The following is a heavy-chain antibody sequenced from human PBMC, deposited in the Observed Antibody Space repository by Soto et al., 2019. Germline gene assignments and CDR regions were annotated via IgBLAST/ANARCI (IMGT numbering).Heavy chain of an antibody. CDR1: GDSVTGNTAG. V-gene: IGHV6-1*01. Sequence: SQTLSLTCVISGDSVTGNTAGWKWIRQSPSKGLEWLGRTYYRSKWYYDYAGSVKGRMTITPDTSRNQFFLQLISVSPEDTAVYYCATGMLVRGHCYVCDWGPGTTVTVSS. CDR3: ATGMLVRGHCYVCD. D-gene: IGHD2-21*01. CDR2: TYYRSKWYY. J-gene: IGHJ6*02.